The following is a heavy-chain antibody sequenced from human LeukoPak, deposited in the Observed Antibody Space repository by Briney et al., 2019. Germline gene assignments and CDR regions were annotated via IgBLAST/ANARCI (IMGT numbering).Heavy chain of an antibody. D-gene: IGHD2-21*01. CDR1: GGSFSNYF. J-gene: IGHJ5*02. CDR2: INQSGDT. V-gene: IGHV4-34*01. CDR3: ARVVGIAVVPGASEDNYFDP. Sequence: SETLPLTCGVYGGSFSNYFWAWIRQSPAKGLEWVGEINQSGDTDYNPSLKSRANISIDTSRSQFSLTLSSVTAADTATYYCARVVGIAVVPGASEDNYFDPWGQGTQVTVSS.